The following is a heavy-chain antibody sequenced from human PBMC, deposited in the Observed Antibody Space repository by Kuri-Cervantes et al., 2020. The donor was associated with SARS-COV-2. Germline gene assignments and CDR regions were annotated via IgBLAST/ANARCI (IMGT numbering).Heavy chain of an antibody. CDR3: ARGGSARSLYGSGGDFDY. D-gene: IGHD3-10*01. CDR2: IYTSGST. CDR1: GGSISSYY. J-gene: IGHJ4*02. V-gene: IGHV4-4*07. Sequence: SETLSLTCTVSGGSISSYYWSWIRQPAGKGLEWIGRIYTSGSTNYNPSLKSRVTMSVDTSKNQFSLKLSSVTAADTAVYYCARGGSARSLYGSGGDFDYWGQGTLVTVSS.